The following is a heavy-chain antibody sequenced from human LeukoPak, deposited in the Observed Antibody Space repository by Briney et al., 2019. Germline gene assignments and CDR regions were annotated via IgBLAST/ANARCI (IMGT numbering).Heavy chain of an antibody. CDR1: GFTFSSYG. D-gene: IGHD6-13*01. V-gene: IGHV3-23*01. Sequence: PGGTLRLSCAASGFTFSSYGMSWVRQAPGKGLEWVSAISGSGGSTYYADSVKGRFTISRDNSKNTLYLQMDSLRAEDTAVYYCAREDSSSCFDYWGQGTLVTVSS. CDR2: ISGSGGST. J-gene: IGHJ4*02. CDR3: AREDSSSCFDY.